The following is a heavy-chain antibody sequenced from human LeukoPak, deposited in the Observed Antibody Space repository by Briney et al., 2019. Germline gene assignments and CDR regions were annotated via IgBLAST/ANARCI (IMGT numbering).Heavy chain of an antibody. CDR2: IGRDIST. V-gene: IGHV3-23*01. Sequence: QPGGSLRLSCVASGFTFSNYAMTWVRQAPGQGLEWVSTIGRDISTYYPDSVKGRFTISRDNSKNTLYLQMNYLRADDTALYYCARVASDGNCHQCDYWAQGTLVTVSS. CDR1: GFTFSNYA. D-gene: IGHD2-15*01. CDR3: ARVASDGNCHQCDY. J-gene: IGHJ4*02.